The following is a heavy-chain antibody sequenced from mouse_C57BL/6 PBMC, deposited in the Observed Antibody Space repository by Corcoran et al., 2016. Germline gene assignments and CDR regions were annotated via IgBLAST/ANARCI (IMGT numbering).Heavy chain of an antibody. V-gene: IGHV1-26*01. Sequence: EVQLQQSGPELVKPGASVKISCKASGYTFTDYYMNWVKQSHGKSLEWIGDINPNNGGTSYNQKFKGKATLPVDKSSSTAYMELRSLTSEDSAVYYCARREDYYGSSYPFAYWGQGTLVTVSA. CDR1: GYTFTDYY. CDR2: INPNNGGT. J-gene: IGHJ3*01. CDR3: ARREDYYGSSYPFAY. D-gene: IGHD1-1*01.